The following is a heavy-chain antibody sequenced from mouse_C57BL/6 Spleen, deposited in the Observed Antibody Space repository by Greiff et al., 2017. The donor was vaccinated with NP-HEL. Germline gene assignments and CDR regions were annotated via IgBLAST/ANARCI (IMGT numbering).Heavy chain of an antibody. J-gene: IGHJ1*03. CDR2: IWSGGST. D-gene: IGHD2-2*01. Sequence: QVQLQQSGPGLVQPSQSLSITCTVSGFSLTSYGVHWVRQSPGKGLEWLGVIWSGGSTDYNAAFISRLSISKDNSKSQVFFKMNSVQADDTAIYCCAREGGYGEGYFDGWGTGTTVTVAS. V-gene: IGHV2-2*01. CDR1: GFSLTSYG. CDR3: AREGGYGEGYFDG.